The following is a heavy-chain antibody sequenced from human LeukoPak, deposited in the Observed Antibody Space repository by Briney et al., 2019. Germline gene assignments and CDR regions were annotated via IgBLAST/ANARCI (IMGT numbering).Heavy chain of an antibody. CDR3: TTDGMTTVNEYNWFDP. D-gene: IGHD4-17*01. Sequence: GGSLRLSCAASGFTFSNAWMSWVRQAPGKGLEWVGRIKSKTDGGTTDYAAPVKGRFTISRDDSKDTLYLQMNSLKTEDTAVYYCTTDGMTTVNEYNWFDPWGQGTLVTVSS. J-gene: IGHJ5*02. CDR2: IKSKTDGGTT. V-gene: IGHV3-15*01. CDR1: GFTFSNAW.